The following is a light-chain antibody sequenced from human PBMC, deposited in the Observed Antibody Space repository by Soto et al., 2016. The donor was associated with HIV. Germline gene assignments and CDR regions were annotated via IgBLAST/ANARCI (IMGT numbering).Light chain of an antibody. CDR3: QSADSSRFLVV. V-gene: IGLV3-25*03. CDR2: KDT. CDR1: ALPNQY. J-gene: IGLJ2*01. Sequence: SYELTQPPSVSVSPGQTARITCSGDALPNQYAYWYQQKPGQAPVLVIFKDTERPSGIPERFSGSTSGTTVTLTISGVQAEDEADYYCQSADSSRFLVVFGEGPRLTVL.